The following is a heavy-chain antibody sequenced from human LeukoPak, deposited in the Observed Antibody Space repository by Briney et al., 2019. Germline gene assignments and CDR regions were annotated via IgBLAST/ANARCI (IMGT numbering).Heavy chain of an antibody. D-gene: IGHD3-22*01. CDR1: DYSISSGNY. J-gene: IGHJ4*02. CDR2: VYHSGST. Sequence: SETLSLTCAVSDYSISSGNYWGWIRQPPGKGLEWIGSVYHSGSTHYSPSLKSRVTISVDTSKNQFSLKLRSVTAADTAVYYCARNDGSGYFDYWGQGTLVTVSS. V-gene: IGHV4-38-2*01. CDR3: ARNDGSGYFDY.